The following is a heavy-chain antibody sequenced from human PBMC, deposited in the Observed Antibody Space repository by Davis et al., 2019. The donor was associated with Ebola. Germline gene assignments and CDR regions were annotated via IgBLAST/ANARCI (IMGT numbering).Heavy chain of an antibody. J-gene: IGHJ6*02. D-gene: IGHD3-3*01. Sequence: PGGSLRLSCAASGFTFSSYGMHWVRQAPGKGLECVAVISYDGNQKYYADSVKGRFTISRENSKNSIFLQLNSLRAEDTAVYYCAKQLGSGFMYDGMDVWGQGTTVTVS. V-gene: IGHV3-30*18. CDR1: GFTFSSYG. CDR3: AKQLGSGFMYDGMDV. CDR2: ISYDGNQK.